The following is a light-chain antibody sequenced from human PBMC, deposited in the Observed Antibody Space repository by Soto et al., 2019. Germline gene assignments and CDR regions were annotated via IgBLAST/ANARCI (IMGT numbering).Light chain of an antibody. J-gene: IGLJ2*01. CDR1: SSDVGGYNY. CDR3: SSYAGSNNLV. Sequence: QSGLTQPPSASGSPGQSVTISCTGTSSDVGGYNYVSWYQQHPGKAPKFMIYEVSKRPSGVPDRFSGSKSGNTASLTVSGLQAEDEADYYCSSYAGSNNLVFGGGTKVTVL. V-gene: IGLV2-8*01. CDR2: EVS.